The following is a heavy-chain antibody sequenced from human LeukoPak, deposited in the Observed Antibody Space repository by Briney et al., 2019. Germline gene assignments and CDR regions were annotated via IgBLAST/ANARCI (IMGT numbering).Heavy chain of an antibody. CDR2: IYYSGST. CDR3: ARAGVGARFDY. CDR1: GGSISSSSYY. D-gene: IGHD1-26*01. Sequence: SETLSLTCTVSGGSISSSSYYWGWTRQPPGKGLKWIGSIYYSGSTYYNPSLKSRVTISVDTSKNQFSLKLSSVTAADTAVYYCARAGVGARFDYWGQGTLVTVSS. V-gene: IGHV4-39*07. J-gene: IGHJ4*02.